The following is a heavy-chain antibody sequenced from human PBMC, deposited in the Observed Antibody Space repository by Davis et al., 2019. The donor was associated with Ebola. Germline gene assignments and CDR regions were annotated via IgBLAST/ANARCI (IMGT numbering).Heavy chain of an antibody. D-gene: IGHD5-24*01. CDR2: ISRSSSTI. CDR3: ARDREATYYYYYGMDV. V-gene: IGHV3-48*02. CDR1: VITFSSYA. J-gene: IGHJ6*04. Sequence: GESLKISCADSVITFSSYAMTWVRQAPGKGLEWVSYISRSSSTIYYADSVKGRFTISRDNAKNSLYLQMNSLRDEDTAVYYCARDREATYYYYYGMDVWGKGTTVTVSS.